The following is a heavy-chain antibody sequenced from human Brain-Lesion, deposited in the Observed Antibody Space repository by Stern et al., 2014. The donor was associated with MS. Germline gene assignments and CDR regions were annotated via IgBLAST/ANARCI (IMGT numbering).Heavy chain of an antibody. D-gene: IGHD5-12*01. CDR1: GYLFDDYW. J-gene: IGHJ4*02. CDR2: IFPRDSNT. CDR3: AISPATPSGYDRFDY. Sequence: EVQLVESGAEVKKPGESLKISCEASGYLFDDYWIGWVRQMSGRGLELVAIIFPRDSNTKYSPSSQGRVPIPANIPTSPAFLQWSSLRASDPAFYSCAISPATPSGYDRFDYWGQGALVTVSS. V-gene: IGHV5-51*04.